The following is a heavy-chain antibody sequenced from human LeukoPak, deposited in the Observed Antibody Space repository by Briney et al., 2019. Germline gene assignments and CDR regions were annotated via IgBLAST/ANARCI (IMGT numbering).Heavy chain of an antibody. CDR3: ARDKEYYYGSGSYELSDY. CDR1: GGSISSYY. Sequence: PSETLSLTCTVSGGSISSYYWSWIRQPPGKELECIGYIYYTGTTNYNPSLKSRVTISVDTSKNQFSLKLSSVTAADTAVYYCARDKEYYYGSGSYELSDYWGQGTLVTVSS. J-gene: IGHJ4*02. CDR2: IYYTGTT. V-gene: IGHV4-59*01. D-gene: IGHD3-10*01.